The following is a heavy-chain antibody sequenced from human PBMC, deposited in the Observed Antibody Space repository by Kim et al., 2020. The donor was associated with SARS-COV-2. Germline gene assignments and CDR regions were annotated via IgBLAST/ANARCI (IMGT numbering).Heavy chain of an antibody. V-gene: IGHV3-9*01. CDR3: AKPYSYGTPGAFDI. CDR2: ISWNSGSI. CDR1: GFTFGDYA. D-gene: IGHD5-18*01. Sequence: GGSLRLSCAASGFTFGDYAMHWVRQAPGKGLEWVSGISWNSGSIGYADSVKGRFTISRDNAKNSLYLQMNSLRAEDTALYYCAKPYSYGTPGAFDIWGQGTMVTVSS. J-gene: IGHJ3*02.